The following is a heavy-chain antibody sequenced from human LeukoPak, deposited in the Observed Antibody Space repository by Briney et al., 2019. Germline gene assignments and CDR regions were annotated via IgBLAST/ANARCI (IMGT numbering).Heavy chain of an antibody. Sequence: GGSLRLSCAASGFTFSSYGMHCVRQAPGKGLEWVAVISYDGSNKYYADSVKGRFTISRDNSKNTLYLQMNSLRAEDPAVYYCAKKRYCSSTSCPDDAFDIWGQGTMVTVSS. CDR3: AKKRYCSSTSCPDDAFDI. CDR2: ISYDGSNK. V-gene: IGHV3-30*18. D-gene: IGHD2-2*01. CDR1: GFTFSSYG. J-gene: IGHJ3*02.